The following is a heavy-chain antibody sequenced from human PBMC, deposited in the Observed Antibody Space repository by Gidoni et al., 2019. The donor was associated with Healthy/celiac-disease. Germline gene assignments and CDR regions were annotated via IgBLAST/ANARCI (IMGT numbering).Heavy chain of an antibody. J-gene: IGHJ4*02. V-gene: IGHV3-74*01. CDR3: ASGAYSSSSVDY. Sequence: EVQLVESGGGLVQPGGSLRLSCAASGFTFSSYWMHWVRQAPGKGLGGVSRINSDGSSTSYADSVKGRFTISRDNAKNTLYLQMNSLRAEDTAVYYCASGAYSSSSVDYWGQGTLVTVSS. CDR2: INSDGSST. CDR1: GFTFSSYW. D-gene: IGHD6-6*01.